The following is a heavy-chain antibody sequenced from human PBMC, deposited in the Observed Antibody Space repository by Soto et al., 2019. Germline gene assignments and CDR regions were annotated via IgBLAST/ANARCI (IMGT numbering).Heavy chain of an antibody. V-gene: IGHV4-61*01. J-gene: IGHJ4*02. D-gene: IGHD3-3*01. CDR1: GGSVSNSCHY. CDR2: VYYTGST. CDR3: ARGDGFWSGYSYLNY. Sequence: PSETLSLTCTVSGGSVSNSCHYWTWIRQPPGKGLEWIGCVYYTGSTNYNPSLHSRVTISVDTSKDQFSLTLSSVTAADTAVYYCARGDGFWSGYSYLNYWGQGTPVTVSS.